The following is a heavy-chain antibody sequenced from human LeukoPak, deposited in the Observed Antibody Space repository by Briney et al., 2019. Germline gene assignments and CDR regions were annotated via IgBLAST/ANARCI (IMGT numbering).Heavy chain of an antibody. J-gene: IGHJ4*02. CDR3: ASQRDDPVLFDY. CDR2: ISYDGSNK. D-gene: IGHD3-16*01. Sequence: GGSLRLSCAASGFTFSSYAMHWVRQAPGKGLEWVAVISYDGSNKYYADSVKGRLTISRDNSKNTLYLQMNSLRAEDTAVYYCASQRDDPVLFDYWGQGTLVTVSS. CDR1: GFTFSSYA. V-gene: IGHV3-30-3*01.